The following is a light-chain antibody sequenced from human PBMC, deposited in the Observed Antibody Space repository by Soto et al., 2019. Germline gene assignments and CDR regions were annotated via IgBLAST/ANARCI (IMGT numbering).Light chain of an antibody. CDR3: QQRSNWPT. CDR2: DAS. Sequence: EIVLTQSPGTLSLSPGERATLSCRASQSVGGSYVGWYQQKPGQAPRPLIFDASNRATGIPDRFSGSGSGTDFTLTISSLEPEDFAVYYCQQRSNWPTCGQGTKVDIK. J-gene: IGKJ1*01. V-gene: IGKV3D-20*02. CDR1: QSVGGSY.